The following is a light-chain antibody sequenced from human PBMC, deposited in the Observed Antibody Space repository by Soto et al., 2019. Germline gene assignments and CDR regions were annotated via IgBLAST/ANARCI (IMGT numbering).Light chain of an antibody. CDR3: QQYNNWPPIT. CDR2: GAF. V-gene: IGKV3D-15*01. J-gene: IGKJ5*01. Sequence: GERATLSCRASPSVTNFLAWYQQKPGQAPRLLIYGAFSRATGIPARFSGSGSGTEFTLTISSLQSEDFAVYYCQQYNNWPPITFGQGTRLEI. CDR1: PSVTNF.